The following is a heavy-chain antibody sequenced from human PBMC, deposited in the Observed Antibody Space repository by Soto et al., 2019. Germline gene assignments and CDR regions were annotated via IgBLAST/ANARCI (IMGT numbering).Heavy chain of an antibody. D-gene: IGHD5-12*01. J-gene: IGHJ5*02. CDR3: ARGDNRGPKPGYALDT. V-gene: IGHV6-1*01. Sequence: SQTLSLTCAISGDSVSSNTASWNWIRQSPSRGLEWLGRTYFRSKWYNDYAISVKSRIIINPDTSNNQFSLHLNSVTPADTAVYFCARGDNRGPKPGYALDTWGQGIMVTVFS. CDR1: GDSVSSNTAS. CDR2: TYFRSKWYN.